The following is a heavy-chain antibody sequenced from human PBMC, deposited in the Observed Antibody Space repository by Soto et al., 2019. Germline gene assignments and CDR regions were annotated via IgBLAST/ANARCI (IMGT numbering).Heavy chain of an antibody. CDR1: GDSVSSYSAA. Sequence: SHILSLICVISGDSVSSYSAAWNWIRQSQSGGLEWRGRTYYRSRFFSDYAESVKSRIIINPDTSKNQFSLQLKSVTPEDTAVYYSVRYRYSSSAWFDPWGQGTPATVSS. V-gene: IGHV6-1*01. CDR2: TYYRSRFFS. CDR3: VRYRYSSSAWFDP. D-gene: IGHD3-22*01. J-gene: IGHJ5*02.